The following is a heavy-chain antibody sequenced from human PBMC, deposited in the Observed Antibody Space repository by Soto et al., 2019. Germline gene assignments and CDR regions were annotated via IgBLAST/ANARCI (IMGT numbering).Heavy chain of an antibody. Sequence: EVQLLESGGGLVQPGGSLRLSCAASGFTFSSYAMSWVRQAPGKGLEWVSAISGSGGSTYYADSVKGRFTISRDNSKNTRYVKMNSRRAEDTAVYYCAKEKTYSSGWDGMDVWGQGTTVTVSS. CDR1: GFTFSSYA. CDR3: AKEKTYSSGWDGMDV. J-gene: IGHJ6*02. CDR2: ISGSGGST. V-gene: IGHV3-23*01. D-gene: IGHD6-19*01.